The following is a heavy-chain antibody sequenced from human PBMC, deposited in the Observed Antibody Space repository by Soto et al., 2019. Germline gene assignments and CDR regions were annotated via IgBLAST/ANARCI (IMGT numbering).Heavy chain of an antibody. V-gene: IGHV4-59*08. CDR1: GGSISGYY. CDR3: ARLWFGELPIVPNWFDP. CDR2: IFDSGST. D-gene: IGHD3-10*01. Sequence: SETLSLTCTVSGGSISGYYWSWILQPPWKGLECLGYIFDSGSTNYNPSLKSRVTMSVDTSKNQFSLKLSSVTAADTAVYYCARLWFGELPIVPNWFDPWGQGTLVTVSS. J-gene: IGHJ5*02.